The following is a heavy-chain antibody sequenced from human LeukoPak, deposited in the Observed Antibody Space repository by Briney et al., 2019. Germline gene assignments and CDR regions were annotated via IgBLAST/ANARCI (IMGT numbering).Heavy chain of an antibody. CDR3: ARDRYPITMIVVVPDY. J-gene: IGHJ4*02. CDR1: GYTFTGYY. V-gene: IGHV1-2*02. D-gene: IGHD3-22*01. CDR2: INPNSGGT. Sequence: ASVKVSCKASGYTFTGYYMHWVRQAPGQGLEWMGWINPNSGGTNYAQKFQGRVTMTRDTSISTAYMELSRLRSDDTAVYYCARDRYPITMIVVVPDYWGQGTLVTVSS.